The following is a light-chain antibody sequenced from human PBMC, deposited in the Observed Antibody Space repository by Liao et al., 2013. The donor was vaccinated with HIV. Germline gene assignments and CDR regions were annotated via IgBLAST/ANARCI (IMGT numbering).Light chain of an antibody. V-gene: IGLV3-1*01. CDR2: QDT. Sequence: SYELTQPPSVSVSPGQTASITCSGDKLGDKYACWYQQKPGQSPVLLIYQDTKRPSGIPERFSGSNSGNTATLTISGTQAMDEADYYCQAWDSDSYWVFGGGTQLTVL. CDR1: KLGDKY. J-gene: IGLJ3*02. CDR3: QAWDSDSYWV.